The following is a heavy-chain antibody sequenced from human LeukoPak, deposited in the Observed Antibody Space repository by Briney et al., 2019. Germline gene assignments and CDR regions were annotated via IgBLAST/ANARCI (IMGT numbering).Heavy chain of an antibody. Sequence: PSETLSLTCSVSGGSISSGGYYWSWIRQHPSKGLEWIGYIFYSGTTYYNPSLKSRVTISVDRSKNQFSLKLSSVTAADTAVYYCARVTYSDFWSGFDYWGQGTLVTVSS. V-gene: IGHV4-31*03. J-gene: IGHJ4*02. D-gene: IGHD3-3*01. CDR3: ARVTYSDFWSGFDY. CDR2: IFYSGTT. CDR1: GGSISSGGYY.